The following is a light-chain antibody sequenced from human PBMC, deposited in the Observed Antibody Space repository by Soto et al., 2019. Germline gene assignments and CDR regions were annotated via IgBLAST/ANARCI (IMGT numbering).Light chain of an antibody. CDR2: SAS. V-gene: IGKV1-27*01. J-gene: IGKJ5*01. CDR3: QKFNTAPLT. CDR1: QDISVY. Sequence: DIPMTQSPSSLSASVGDRVTITCRASQDISVYLAWYQQKPGKVPKLLIYSASTLQSGVPSRFSGSGSGTDFTLTISSLQPEDFSTYYCQKFNTAPLTFGQGTRLEMK.